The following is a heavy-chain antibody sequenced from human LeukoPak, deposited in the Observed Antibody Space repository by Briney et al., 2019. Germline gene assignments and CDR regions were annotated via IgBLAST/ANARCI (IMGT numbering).Heavy chain of an antibody. CDR2: INHSGST. D-gene: IGHD4-23*01. Sequence: PSETLSLTCAVYGGSFSGYYWSWIRQPPGKGLEWIGEINHSGSTKYSPSLKSRVTISVDTSKNQFSLKVSSVTAADTAVYYCARQGPLYGGNSGVLDYWGQGTLVTVSS. V-gene: IGHV4-34*01. J-gene: IGHJ4*02. CDR1: GGSFSGYY. CDR3: ARQGPLYGGNSGVLDY.